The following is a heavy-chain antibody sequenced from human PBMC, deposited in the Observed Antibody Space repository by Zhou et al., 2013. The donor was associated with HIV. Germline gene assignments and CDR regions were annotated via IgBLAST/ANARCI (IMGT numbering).Heavy chain of an antibody. J-gene: IGHJ4*02. V-gene: IGHV4-34*01. D-gene: IGHD3-9*01. Sequence: QVQLQESGPGLVKPSETLSLTCAVYGGSFSGYYWSWIRQPPGKGLEWIGEINHSGSPNYNPSLKSRVTISVDTSKNQFSLKLSSVTAADTAVYYCATSHYDILTGYYFFDYWGQGTLVTVSS. CDR2: INHSGSP. CDR1: GGSFSGYY. CDR3: ATSHYDILTGYYFFDY.